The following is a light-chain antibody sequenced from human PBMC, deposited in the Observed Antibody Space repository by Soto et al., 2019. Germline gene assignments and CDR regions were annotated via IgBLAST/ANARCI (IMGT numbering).Light chain of an antibody. J-gene: IGKJ5*01. CDR1: QGISSY. CDR3: QKYYSYLIN. Sequence: AIRMTQSPSSLSASTVAIVNITRRASQGISSYLAWYQQKPGKAPKLLIYAASTLQSGVPSRFSGSGSGTDFTLTISCLQSEDFATYYCQKYYSYLINCGKGPRRAIK. CDR2: AAS. V-gene: IGKV1-8*01.